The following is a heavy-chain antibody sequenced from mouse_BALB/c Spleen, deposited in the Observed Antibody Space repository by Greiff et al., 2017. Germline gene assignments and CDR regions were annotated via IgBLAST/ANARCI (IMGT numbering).Heavy chain of an antibody. CDR1: GFTFSSFG. D-gene: IGHD2-3*01. J-gene: IGHJ4*01. CDR2: ISSGSSTI. CDR3: ARYDGNGAMDY. Sequence: EVKVVESGGGLVQPGGSRKLSCAASGFTFSSFGMHWVRQAPEKGLEWVAYISSGSSTIYYADTVKGRFTISRDNPKNTLFLQMTSLRSEDTAMYYCARYDGNGAMDYWGQGTSVTVSS. V-gene: IGHV5-17*02.